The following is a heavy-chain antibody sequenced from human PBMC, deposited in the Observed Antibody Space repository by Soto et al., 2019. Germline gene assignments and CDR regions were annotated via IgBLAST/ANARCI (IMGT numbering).Heavy chain of an antibody. V-gene: IGHV3-74*01. CDR2: INSDGSYA. Sequence: GGSLRLSCAASGFNFSVYWMHWVRQAPGKGLVWVSRINSDGSYASSADSVKGRLTISRDNAKNTLYLQLNSLRAEDTAVYYCARGGAYGDYRSDYWGQGTLVTVSS. CDR1: GFNFSVYW. D-gene: IGHD4-17*01. CDR3: ARGGAYGDYRSDY. J-gene: IGHJ4*02.